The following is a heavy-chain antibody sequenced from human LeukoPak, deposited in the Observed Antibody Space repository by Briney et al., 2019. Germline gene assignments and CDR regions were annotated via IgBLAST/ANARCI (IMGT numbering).Heavy chain of an antibody. V-gene: IGHV3-23*01. CDR3: AKGYDSSVYYFAPSGYDY. CDR2: ISGSGGST. D-gene: IGHD3-22*01. CDR1: GFTFSIYG. J-gene: IGHJ4*02. Sequence: GGSLRLSCAASGFTFSIYGMNWVRQAPGKGLEWVSAISGSGGSTYYADSVKGRFTISRDNSKNTLYLQMNSLRAEDTAVYYCAKGYDSSVYYFAPSGYDYWGQGTLVTVSS.